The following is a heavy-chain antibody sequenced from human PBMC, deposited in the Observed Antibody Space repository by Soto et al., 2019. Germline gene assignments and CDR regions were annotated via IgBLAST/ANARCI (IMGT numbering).Heavy chain of an antibody. CDR1: GYTFTSYG. Sequence: ASVKVSCKASGYTFTSYGISWVRQAPGQGLEWMGWISAYNGNTNYAQKLQGRVTMTTDTSTSTAYMELRSLRSDDTAVYYCARDSSYIVATGGVWFDPWGQGTLVTVSS. D-gene: IGHD5-12*01. CDR3: ARDSSYIVATGGVWFDP. V-gene: IGHV1-18*01. J-gene: IGHJ5*02. CDR2: ISAYNGNT.